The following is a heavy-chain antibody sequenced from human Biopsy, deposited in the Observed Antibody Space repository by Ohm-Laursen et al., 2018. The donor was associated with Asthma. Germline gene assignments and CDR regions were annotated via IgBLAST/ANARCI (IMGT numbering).Heavy chain of an antibody. CDR1: GFTFSSYG. V-gene: IGHV3-30*03. CDR2: ISYDGSNK. CDR3: ARESSVAGSSDFDY. D-gene: IGHD6-19*01. Sequence: SLRLSCAASGFTFSSYGMHWVRQAPGKGLECVAVISYDGSNKYYADSVKGRFTISRDNSKNTLYLQMNSLRAEDTAVYCCARESSVAGSSDFDYWGQGTLVTVSS. J-gene: IGHJ4*02.